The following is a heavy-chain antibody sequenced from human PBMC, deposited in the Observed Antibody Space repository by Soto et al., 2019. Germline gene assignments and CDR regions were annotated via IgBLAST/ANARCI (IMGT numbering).Heavy chain of an antibody. Sequence: PSETLSLTCAVSGDSVTSNVWWSWVRQPPGKGLEWIGEAYHNGLTDYNPSLKSRVTMPVDTSKNEFSLKLTSLTAADTAIYYCARDAAVPGESDRFDYWGQGTLVTVSS. V-gene: IGHV4-4*02. J-gene: IGHJ4*02. D-gene: IGHD6-19*01. CDR3: ARDAAVPGESDRFDY. CDR2: AYHNGLT. CDR1: GDSVTSNVW.